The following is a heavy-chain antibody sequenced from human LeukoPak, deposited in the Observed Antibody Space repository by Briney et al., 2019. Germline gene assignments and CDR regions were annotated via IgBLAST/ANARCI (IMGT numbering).Heavy chain of an antibody. V-gene: IGHV3-7*01. Sequence: GGSLRLSCAASGFTFSTYWMSWVRQAPEKGLEWVANIKEDGSEKYYGDSVKGRLTISRDNAKNSLYLEMNSLRVEDTAMYYCARDSSGYQWGQGTLVTVSS. D-gene: IGHD3-22*01. CDR2: IKEDGSEK. CDR3: ARDSSGYQ. J-gene: IGHJ4*02. CDR1: GFTFSTYW.